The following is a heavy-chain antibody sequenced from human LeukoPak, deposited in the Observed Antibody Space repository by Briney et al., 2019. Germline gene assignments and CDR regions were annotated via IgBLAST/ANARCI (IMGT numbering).Heavy chain of an antibody. D-gene: IGHD3-10*01. CDR2: INWTGGST. Sequence: PGGSLRLSCAASGFTFYDYGMSWVRQAPGKGLEWVSGINWTGGSTGYADSVKGRFTISRDNAKNSLYLQMNSLRAEDTALYSCAIVGGGAFDIWGQGTMVTVSS. CDR1: GFTFYDYG. CDR3: AIVGGGAFDI. J-gene: IGHJ3*02. V-gene: IGHV3-20*04.